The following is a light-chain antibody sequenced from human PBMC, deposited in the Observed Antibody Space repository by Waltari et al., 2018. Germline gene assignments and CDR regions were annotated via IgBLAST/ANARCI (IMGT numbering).Light chain of an antibody. CDR3: CSYSGSSSFPYV. J-gene: IGLJ1*01. Sequence: QSALTQPASVSGSPGQSITISCTGSRNNIGFYDLVSWYQQHPAKAPKLIIFDVIKRPSGVSDRFSGSKSGNTASLTISGLETEDDADYYCCSYSGSSSFPYVFGPGTKVTVL. V-gene: IGLV2-23*02. CDR1: RNNIGFYDL. CDR2: DVI.